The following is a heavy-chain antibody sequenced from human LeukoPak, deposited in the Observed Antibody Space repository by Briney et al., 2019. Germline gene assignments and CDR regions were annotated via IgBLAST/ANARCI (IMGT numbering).Heavy chain of an antibody. J-gene: IGHJ4*02. CDR3: ARDHYGSGSYYNVEHYYFDY. CDR2: IIPIFGTA. D-gene: IGHD3-10*01. Sequence: RASVKVSCKASGGTFSSYAISWVRQAPGQGLEWMGGIIPIFGTANYAQKFQGRVTITADESTSTAYMELSSLRSEDTAVYYCARDHYGSGSYYNVEHYYFDYWGQGTLVTVSS. CDR1: GGTFSSYA. V-gene: IGHV1-69*13.